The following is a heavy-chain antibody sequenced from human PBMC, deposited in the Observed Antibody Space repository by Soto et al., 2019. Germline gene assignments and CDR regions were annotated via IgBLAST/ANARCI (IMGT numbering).Heavy chain of an antibody. V-gene: IGHV1-18*04. Sequence: QVQLVQSGAEVKKPGASVKVSCKASGYTFTSYGISWVRQAPGQGLEWMGWISGKTAKTNYAQNLQGRVTTTTDTSTRTAYMELRSLISDDTAVYYCARFPREIILVGMDLWGQGTTVTFPS. CDR2: ISGKTAKT. D-gene: IGHD2-2*01. CDR1: GYTFTSYG. J-gene: IGHJ6*02. CDR3: ARFPREIILVGMDL.